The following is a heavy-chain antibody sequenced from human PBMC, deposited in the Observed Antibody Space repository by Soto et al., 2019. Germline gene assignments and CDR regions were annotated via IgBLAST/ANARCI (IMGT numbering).Heavy chain of an antibody. V-gene: IGHV3-30*18. Sequence: QVQLVESGGGVVQPGKSLRLSCVASGLTFSSLDMHWVRQAPGKGLEWVAVISYDGSNKYYADSVKGRFSVSRDNSKNALFLQMNNLRSEDTAVYYCAKPHSTVVTLAFDYWGQGTLVNVSS. CDR1: GLTFSSLD. D-gene: IGHD4-17*01. CDR2: ISYDGSNK. CDR3: AKPHSTVVTLAFDY. J-gene: IGHJ4*02.